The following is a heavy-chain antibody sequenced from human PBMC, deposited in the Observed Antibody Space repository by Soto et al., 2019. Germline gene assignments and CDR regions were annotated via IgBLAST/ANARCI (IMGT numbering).Heavy chain of an antibody. J-gene: IGHJ4*02. Sequence: PGGSLRLSCEASGFNFSSYGIHWVRQAPGKGLEWVAIIWNDGSSEYYADSVKGRFTISRDNSKNTVYLQVSKLRAEDTAVYFCARDQTDSGGYSDSWGQGILVTSPQ. D-gene: IGHD3-22*01. V-gene: IGHV3-33*01. CDR3: ARDQTDSGGYSDS. CDR2: IWNDGSSE. CDR1: GFNFSSYG.